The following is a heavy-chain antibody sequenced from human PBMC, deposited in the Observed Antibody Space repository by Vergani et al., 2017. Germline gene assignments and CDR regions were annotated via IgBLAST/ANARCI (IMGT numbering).Heavy chain of an antibody. CDR1: GFTFDDYA. J-gene: IGHJ2*01. Sequence: EVQLVESGGGLVQPGRSLRLSCAASGFTFDDYAMHWVRQAPGKGLEWVSGISWNSGSICYADSLKGRFTISRDNAKNSLYLTMNSLRAEDTALYYCAKDHYDFGSGYPNLSPFDLWGRGTLVTVSS. CDR2: ISWNSGSI. V-gene: IGHV3-9*01. D-gene: IGHD3-3*01. CDR3: AKDHYDFGSGYPNLSPFDL.